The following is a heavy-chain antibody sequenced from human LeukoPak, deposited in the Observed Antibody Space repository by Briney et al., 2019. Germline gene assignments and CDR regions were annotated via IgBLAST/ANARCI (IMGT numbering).Heavy chain of an antibody. CDR1: GDSISSSSYY. J-gene: IGHJ4*02. CDR2: IYYSGST. Sequence: KTSETLSLTCTVSGDSISSSSYYWAWIRQPPGKGLEWIGSIYYSGSTHYNPSLKSRVTISVDTSENQLSLRLSSVTAADTAVYYCARHPHYYFDNSARWGQGTLVTVSS. D-gene: IGHD3-22*01. CDR3: ARHPHYYFDNSAR. V-gene: IGHV4-39*01.